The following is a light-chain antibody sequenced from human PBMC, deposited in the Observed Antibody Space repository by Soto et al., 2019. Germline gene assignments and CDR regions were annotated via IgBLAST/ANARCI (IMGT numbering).Light chain of an antibody. CDR2: DAS. Sequence: EIVLAQSPATLSLSPGERVTLSCRASQSVSISLAWYQQKPGQAPRLLIYDASNRATGVPARFSGSGSGTDFTLTVSSLEPEDFALYYCQQRSNWPPEITFGQGTRLEIK. CDR1: QSVSIS. J-gene: IGKJ5*01. CDR3: QQRSNWPPEIT. V-gene: IGKV3-11*01.